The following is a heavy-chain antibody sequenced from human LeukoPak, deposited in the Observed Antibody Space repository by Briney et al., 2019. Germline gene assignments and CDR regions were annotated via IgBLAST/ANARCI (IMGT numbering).Heavy chain of an antibody. CDR2: INHSGST. D-gene: IGHD6-19*01. CDR3: ARGPRVCSSGWYSATYYFDY. Sequence: PSETLSLTCAVYGGSFSGYYWSWIRQPPGKGLEWIGEINHSGSTNYNPSLKSRVTISVDTSKNQFSLKLSSVTAADTAVYYCARGPRVCSSGWYSATYYFDYWGQGTLVTVSS. CDR1: GGSFSGYY. J-gene: IGHJ4*02. V-gene: IGHV4-34*01.